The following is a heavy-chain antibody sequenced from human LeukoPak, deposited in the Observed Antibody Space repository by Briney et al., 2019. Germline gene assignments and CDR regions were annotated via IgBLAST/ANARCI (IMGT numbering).Heavy chain of an antibody. Sequence: GRSLRLSCAASGFTFSSYSMNWVRQAPGKGLEWISHINREIETIYYADSVKGRFTVSRDNDKNSLYLQMNSLRGEDTAVYYCARAGYCSGGRCYGGDYWGQGTLVTVSS. CDR3: ARAGYCSGGRCYGGDY. CDR1: GFTFSSYS. J-gene: IGHJ4*02. V-gene: IGHV3-48*01. CDR2: INREIETI. D-gene: IGHD2-15*01.